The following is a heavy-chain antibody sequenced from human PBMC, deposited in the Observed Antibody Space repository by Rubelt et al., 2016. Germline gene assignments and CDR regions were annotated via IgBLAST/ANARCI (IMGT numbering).Heavy chain of an antibody. CDR3: ARCELVNGCLAVDV. CDR1: GVTFSNYA. J-gene: IGHJ6*02. CDR2: LSGGGDIT. V-gene: IGHV3-23*01. D-gene: IGHD2-21*01. Sequence: EVQLLESGGDWVQPGGSLRLACAASGVTFSNYAMSWVRQAPGEGLEWVSTLSGGGDITYFADSMKGRFSISRDNSRNTLYLQMNSLRADEAAVYYCARCELVNGCLAVDVWGRGTTVTASS.